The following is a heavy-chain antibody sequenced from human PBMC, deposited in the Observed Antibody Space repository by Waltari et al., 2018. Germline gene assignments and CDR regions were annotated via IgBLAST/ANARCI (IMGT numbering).Heavy chain of an antibody. Sequence: EVQLVESGGGLIQPGGSLRLSCAVSGFTVSTNYMSWVRQAPGKGLEWVPVIYTGGDTYYADSVKGRFSSSIDNSKNTLYLQMNSLRVEDTAIYYCARGWIGTTSLGHDGMDVWGQGTTVTVSS. D-gene: IGHD4-17*01. CDR2: IYTGGDT. CDR3: ARGWIGTTSLGHDGMDV. J-gene: IGHJ6*02. CDR1: GFTVSTNY. V-gene: IGHV3-53*01.